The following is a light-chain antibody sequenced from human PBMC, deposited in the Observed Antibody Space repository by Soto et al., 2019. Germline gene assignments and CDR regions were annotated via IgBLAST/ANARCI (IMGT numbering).Light chain of an antibody. CDR1: QSVCSSY. J-gene: IGKJ1*01. Sequence: ENVLTQSPGTLSFSPGERATLSCRASQSVCSSYLAWYQQKPGQAPRLLIYGASSRATGIPDRFSGSGSGTDFTLTISRLEPEDFAVYYCQQYGSSPPWTFGQGTKVEIK. CDR3: QQYGSSPPWT. V-gene: IGKV3-20*01. CDR2: GAS.